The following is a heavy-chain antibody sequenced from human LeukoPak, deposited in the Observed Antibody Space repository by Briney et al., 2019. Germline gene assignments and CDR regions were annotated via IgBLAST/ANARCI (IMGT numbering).Heavy chain of an antibody. V-gene: IGHV3-48*03. Sequence: GGSLRLSCAASGFTFGSYEMNWVRQAPGKGLEWVSYISSSGSTIYYADSVKGRFTISRDNAKNSLYLQMNSLRAEDTAVYYSARERWGRLDYWGQGTLVTVSS. CDR3: ARERWGRLDY. CDR1: GFTFGSYE. CDR2: ISSSGSTI. D-gene: IGHD4-23*01. J-gene: IGHJ4*02.